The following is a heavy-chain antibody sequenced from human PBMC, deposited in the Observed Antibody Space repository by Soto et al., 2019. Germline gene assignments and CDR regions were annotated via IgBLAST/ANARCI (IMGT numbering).Heavy chain of an antibody. CDR3: AKDLRPTKWELLHDAFDI. CDR2: ISYDGSNK. V-gene: IGHV3-30*18. CDR1: GFTFSSYG. J-gene: IGHJ3*02. D-gene: IGHD1-26*01. Sequence: QVQLVESGGGVVQPGRSLRLSCAASGFTFSSYGMHWVRQAPGKGLEWVAVISYDGSNKYYADSVKGRFTISRDNSKNTLYLQMNSLRAEDTAVYYCAKDLRPTKWELLHDAFDIWGQGTMVTVSS.